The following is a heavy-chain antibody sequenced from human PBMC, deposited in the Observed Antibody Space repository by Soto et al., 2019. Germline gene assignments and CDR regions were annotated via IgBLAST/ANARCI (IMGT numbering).Heavy chain of an antibody. Sequence: PSETLSLTCTVSGGSINSGGFYWSWIRQHPGKGLEWIGYIYYSGSTYYNPSLKSRVIISVDTSKNQFSLRLRSVTAADTAVYYCARGIYEGSSGYYLDVWGQGNLVTVSS. J-gene: IGHJ4*02. CDR3: ARGIYEGSSGYYLDV. CDR2: IYYSGST. D-gene: IGHD3-22*01. V-gene: IGHV4-31*03. CDR1: GGSINSGGFY.